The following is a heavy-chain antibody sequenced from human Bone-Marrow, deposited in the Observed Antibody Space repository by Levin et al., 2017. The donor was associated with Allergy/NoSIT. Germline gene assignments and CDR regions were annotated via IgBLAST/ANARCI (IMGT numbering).Heavy chain of an antibody. D-gene: IGHD3-10*01. V-gene: IGHV4-59*08. CDR3: ARQHPSYWFDT. J-gene: IGHJ5*02. CDR1: GGSISSYY. Sequence: SQTLSLTCTVSGGSISSYYWSWVRQPPGKGLEWIGYIYSSGSTNYSPSLTSRVTISIDTSKNQFSLKLRSVTAADTAVYYCARQHPSYWFDTWGQGTLVTVSS. CDR2: IYSSGST.